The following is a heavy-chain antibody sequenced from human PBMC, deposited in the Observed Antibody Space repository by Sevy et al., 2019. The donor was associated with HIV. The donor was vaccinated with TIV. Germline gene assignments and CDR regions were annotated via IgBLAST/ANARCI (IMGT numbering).Heavy chain of an antibody. D-gene: IGHD1-26*01. V-gene: IGHV3-30-3*01. Sequence: GGSLRLSCAASGFTFSSYAMHWVRQAPGKGLEWVAVISYDGSNKYYADSVKGRFTISRDNSKNTLYLQMNSLRAEDTAVYYCARLKAGGNDAFDIWGQGTMVTVSS. CDR3: ARLKAGGNDAFDI. J-gene: IGHJ3*02. CDR1: GFTFSSYA. CDR2: ISYDGSNK.